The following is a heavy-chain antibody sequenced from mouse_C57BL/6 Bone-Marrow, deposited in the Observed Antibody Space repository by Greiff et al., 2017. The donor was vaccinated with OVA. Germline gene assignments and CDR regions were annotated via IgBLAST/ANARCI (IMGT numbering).Heavy chain of an antibody. Sequence: EVQLQESGPGLVKPSPSLSLTCSVTGYSITSGYYWNWIRQSAGNKLEWMGYISYDGSNNYNPTLKNRISITRDTSKYPFFLKLNSVPTDVTAAYYCARDTGNYVAYWGQGTLVTVSA. CDR3: ARDTGNYVAY. CDR1: GYSITSGYY. D-gene: IGHD2-1*01. V-gene: IGHV3-6*01. J-gene: IGHJ3*01. CDR2: ISYDGSN.